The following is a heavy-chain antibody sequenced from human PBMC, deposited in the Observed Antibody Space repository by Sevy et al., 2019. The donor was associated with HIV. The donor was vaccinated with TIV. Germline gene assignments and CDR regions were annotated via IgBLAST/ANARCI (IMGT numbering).Heavy chain of an antibody. CDR1: GFTFSSYS. J-gene: IGHJ5*02. V-gene: IGHV3-21*01. CDR3: ARDRCTITSCHEGNWFDP. D-gene: IGHD2-2*01. Sequence: GGSLRLSCAASGFTFSSYSINWVRQAPGKGLEWVSSISGLSNYIYDADSVKGRFTISRDNAKNSLYLQMNSLRPEDTAVYYCARDRCTITSCHEGNWFDPWGQGTLVTVSS. CDR2: ISGLSNYI.